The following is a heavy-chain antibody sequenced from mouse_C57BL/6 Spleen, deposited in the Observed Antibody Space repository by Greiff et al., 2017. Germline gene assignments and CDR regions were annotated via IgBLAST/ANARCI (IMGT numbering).Heavy chain of an antibody. Sequence: QVQLKESGPGLVQPSQSLSITCTVSGFSLTSYGVHWVRQSPGKGLEWLGVIWRGGSTDYNAAFMSRLSITKDNSKSQVFFKMNSLQADDTAIYYCAKEGYYVPYYAMDYWGQGTSVTVSS. CDR3: AKEGYYVPYYAMDY. J-gene: IGHJ4*01. CDR1: GFSLTSYG. CDR2: IWRGGST. V-gene: IGHV2-5*01. D-gene: IGHD2-3*01.